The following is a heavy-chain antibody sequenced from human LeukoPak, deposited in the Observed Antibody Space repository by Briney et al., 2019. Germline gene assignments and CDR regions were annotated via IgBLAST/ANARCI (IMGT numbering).Heavy chain of an antibody. V-gene: IGHV5-51*01. J-gene: IGHJ3*02. CDR3: VRDDAFDI. Sequence: GESRQISCKASPYSFATYWIAWVRQMPGKGPECMGVIYPGESDTRYSPSFQGQVTISADKSINTAYLQWSSLKASDTAMYYCVRDDAFDIWGQGTMATVSS. CDR1: PYSFATYW. CDR2: IYPGESDT.